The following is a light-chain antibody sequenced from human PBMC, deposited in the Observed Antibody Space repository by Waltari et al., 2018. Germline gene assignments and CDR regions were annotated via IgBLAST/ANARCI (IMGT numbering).Light chain of an antibody. CDR1: LSVSSNY. CDR2: GAS. CDR3: QQYGSSPPWT. V-gene: IGKV3-20*01. Sequence: EIVLTQSPGTLSLSPGERASLSCRASLSVSSNYLAWYQQKPGQAPRLLIYGASSRATGSPDRFSGSGSGTDFTLTISRLEPEDFAVYYCQQYGSSPPWTFGQGTKVEIK. J-gene: IGKJ1*01.